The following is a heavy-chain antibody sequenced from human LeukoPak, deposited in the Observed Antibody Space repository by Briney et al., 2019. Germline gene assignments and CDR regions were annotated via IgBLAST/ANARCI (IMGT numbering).Heavy chain of an antibody. D-gene: IGHD3-22*01. V-gene: IGHV4-38-2*01. CDR3: ARNRGGYYYEDY. CDR1: GYSISSGYY. Sequence: SETLSLTCAVSGYSISSGYYWGWIRQSPGKGLEWIGSIFHSGRTYFHPSLKSRVTISVDTSKNHFSLKLSSVTAADTAVYYCARNRGGYYYEDYWGQGNLVSVPS. CDR2: IFHSGRT. J-gene: IGHJ4*02.